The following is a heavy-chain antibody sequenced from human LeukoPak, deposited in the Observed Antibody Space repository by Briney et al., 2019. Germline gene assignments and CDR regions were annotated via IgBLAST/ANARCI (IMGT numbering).Heavy chain of an antibody. V-gene: IGHV3-53*01. CDR1: GFTVSSNY. CDR2: IYSGDST. Sequence: GGSLRLSCAASGFTVSSNYMSWVRQAPGKGLEWVSLIYSGDSTYYADSVKGRFTISRDNSKNTLYLQMNSLGAEDTAVYYCARLIGGTLVRGVLNWFDPWGQGTLATVSS. CDR3: ARLIGGTLVRGVLNWFDP. J-gene: IGHJ5*02. D-gene: IGHD3-10*01.